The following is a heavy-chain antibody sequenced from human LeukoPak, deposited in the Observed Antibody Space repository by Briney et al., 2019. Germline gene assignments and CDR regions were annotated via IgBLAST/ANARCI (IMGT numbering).Heavy chain of an antibody. CDR1: GGSFSGYC. J-gene: IGHJ4*02. CDR3: ARSLKKYYYDSSGYPGRY. D-gene: IGHD3-22*01. V-gene: IGHV4-34*01. CDR2: INHSGST. Sequence: SETLSLTCAVYGGSFSGYCWSWIRQPPGKGLEWIGEINHSGSTNYNPSLKSRVTISVDTSKNQFSLKLSSVTAADTAVYYCARSLKKYYYDSSGYPGRYWGQGTLVTVSS.